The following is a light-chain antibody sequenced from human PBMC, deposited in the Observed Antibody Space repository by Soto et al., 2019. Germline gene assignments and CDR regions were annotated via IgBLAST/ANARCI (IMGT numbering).Light chain of an antibody. V-gene: IGKV1-33*01. J-gene: IGKJ4*01. CDR3: QQFDSVPLT. Sequence: DVQMTQSPSSLSASVGDRVTITCQASHDIGTYLNWYQHKPGKAPKLLIFDTSHLATGVPARFSGGGSDTYFTFTITNLQPEDFAVYHCQQFDSVPLTFGGGTHVEI. CDR2: DTS. CDR1: HDIGTY.